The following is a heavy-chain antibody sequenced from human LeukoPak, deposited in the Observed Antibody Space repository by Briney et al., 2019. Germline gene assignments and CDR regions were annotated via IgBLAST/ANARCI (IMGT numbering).Heavy chain of an antibody. CDR1: GFTVSSNY. CDR2: ISSSSSYI. D-gene: IGHD6-19*01. CDR3: ASRVAVAGTQDY. Sequence: PGGSLRLSCAASGFTVSSNYMSWVRQAPGKGLEWVSSISSSSSYIYYADSVKGRFTTSRDNAKNSLYLQMNSLRAEDTAVYYCASRVAVAGTQDYWGQGTLVTVSS. J-gene: IGHJ4*02. V-gene: IGHV3-21*01.